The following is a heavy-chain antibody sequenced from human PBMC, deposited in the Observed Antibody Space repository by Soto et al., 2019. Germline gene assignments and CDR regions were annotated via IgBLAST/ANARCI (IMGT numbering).Heavy chain of an antibody. CDR2: ISYDGSNK. V-gene: IGHV3-30*03. J-gene: IGHJ4*02. Sequence: QVQLVESGGGVVQPGRSPRLSCAASGFTFSSYGMHWVRQAPGKGLEWVAVISYDGSNKYYADSVKGRFTISRDNSKNTLYLQMNSLRAEDTAVYYCAIDYVLGYYYDSSGYQSPDYWGQGTLVNVSS. CDR3: AIDYVLGYYYDSSGYQSPDY. CDR1: GFTFSSYG. D-gene: IGHD3-22*01.